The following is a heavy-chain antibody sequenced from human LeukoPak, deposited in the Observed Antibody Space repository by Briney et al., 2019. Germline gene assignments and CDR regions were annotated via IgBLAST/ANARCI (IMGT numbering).Heavy chain of an antibody. CDR3: ARETPGYSSGWCGLDY. CDR1: GGSISSSSYY. Sequence: PSETLSLTCTVSGGSISSSSYYWGWIRQPPGKGLEWIGSIYYSGSTYYNPSLKSRVTISVDTSKNQFSLKLSSVTAADTAVYYCARETPGYSSGWCGLDYWGQGTLVTVSS. CDR2: IYYSGST. J-gene: IGHJ4*02. V-gene: IGHV4-39*07. D-gene: IGHD6-19*01.